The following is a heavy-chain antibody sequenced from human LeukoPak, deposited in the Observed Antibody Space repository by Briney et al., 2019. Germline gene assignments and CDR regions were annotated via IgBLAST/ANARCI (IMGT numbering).Heavy chain of an antibody. J-gene: IGHJ4*02. Sequence: GGSLRLSCAASGFTFSSYWMSWVRQAPGKGLEWVANIKQDGSEKYYVDSVKGRFTISRDNAKNSLYLQMNSLRAEDTAVYYCARALNLLDPVTLDYWGQGTLVTVSS. CDR1: GFTFSSYW. CDR2: IKQDGSEK. V-gene: IGHV3-7*01. CDR3: ARALNLLDPVTLDY. D-gene: IGHD1-1*01.